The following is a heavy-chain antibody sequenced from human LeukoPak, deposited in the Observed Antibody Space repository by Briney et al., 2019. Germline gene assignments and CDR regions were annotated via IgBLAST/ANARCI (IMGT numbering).Heavy chain of an antibody. V-gene: IGHV1-2*02. Sequence: ASVKVSCKASGYTFTGHYMHWVRQAPGQGLEWMGWINPNSGGTNYAQKFQGRVTMTRDTSISTAYMELSRLRSDDTAVYYCARVRYSYAYDAFDIWGQGTMVTVSS. CDR3: ARVRYSYAYDAFDI. CDR1: GYTFTGHY. CDR2: INPNSGGT. D-gene: IGHD5-18*01. J-gene: IGHJ3*02.